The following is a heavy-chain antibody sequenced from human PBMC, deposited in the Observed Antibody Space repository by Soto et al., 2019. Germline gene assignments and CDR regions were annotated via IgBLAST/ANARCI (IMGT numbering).Heavy chain of an antibody. CDR2: ISSSGSTI. J-gene: IGHJ4*02. CDR1: GFTFSSYE. Sequence: EVQLVESGGGLVQPGGSLRLSCAASGFTFSSYEMNWVRQAPGKGLEWVSYISSSGSTIYYADSVKGRFTISRDNAKNSLYLQMNSLRAEDTAVYYCARDRGAYDFWSGYSDYWGQGTLVTVSS. CDR3: ARDRGAYDFWSGYSDY. V-gene: IGHV3-48*03. D-gene: IGHD3-3*01.